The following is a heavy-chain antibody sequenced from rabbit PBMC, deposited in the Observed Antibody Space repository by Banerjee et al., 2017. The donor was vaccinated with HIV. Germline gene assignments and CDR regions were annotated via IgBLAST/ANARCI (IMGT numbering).Heavy chain of an antibody. V-gene: IGHV1S45*01. CDR1: GFSFSSSYW. CDR2: IDAGSSGST. CDR3: ARDLAGVIGWNFGL. Sequence: QQQLVESGGGLVKPGASLTLTCTASGFSFSSSYWICWVRQAPGKGLEWIACIDAGSSGSTYYASRAKGRFTISKTSSTTVTLQMTSLTAADTATYFCARDLAGVIGWNFGLWGQGTLVTVS. D-gene: IGHD4-1*01. J-gene: IGHJ3*01.